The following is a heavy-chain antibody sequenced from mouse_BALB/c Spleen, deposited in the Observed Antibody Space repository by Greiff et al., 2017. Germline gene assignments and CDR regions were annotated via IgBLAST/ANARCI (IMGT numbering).Heavy chain of an antibody. CDR1: GFTFSSYG. Sequence: EVNVVESGGGLVQPGGSLKLSCAASGFTFSSYGMSWVRQTPDKRLELVATINSNGGSTYYPDSVKGRFTISRDNAKNTLYLQMSSLKSEDTAMYYCARGVPWFAYWGQGTLVTVSA. V-gene: IGHV5-6-3*01. J-gene: IGHJ3*01. CDR3: ARGVPWFAY. CDR2: INSNGGST.